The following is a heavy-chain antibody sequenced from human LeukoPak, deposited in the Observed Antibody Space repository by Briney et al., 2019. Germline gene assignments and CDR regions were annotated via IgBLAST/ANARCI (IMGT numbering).Heavy chain of an antibody. J-gene: IGHJ4*02. V-gene: IGHV3-53*01. Sequence: GSLRLSCAASGFTVSSNYMSWVRQAPGKGLEWVSVIYSGGSTYYADSVKGRFTISRDNSKSTLYLQMNSLRADDTAVYYCAKEWGVDYGLRYWGQGTLVTVSS. CDR3: AKEWGVDYGLRY. CDR1: GFTVSSNY. CDR2: IYSGGST. D-gene: IGHD4-17*01.